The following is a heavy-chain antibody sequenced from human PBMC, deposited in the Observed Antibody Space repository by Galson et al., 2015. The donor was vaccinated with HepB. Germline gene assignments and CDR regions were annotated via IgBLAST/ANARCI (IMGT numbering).Heavy chain of an antibody. J-gene: IGHJ4*02. CDR3: ARDLTPGVAWAY. D-gene: IGHD3-9*01. Sequence: SLRLSCAASGASEFTFNGYWMNWVRQAPGKGLEWVAAVNQDGRENHYVDSVRGRFTISRDNAKHSVYLQMNSLRVEDTAVYCCARDLTPGVAWAYWGQGTLVSVSS. CDR1: GASEFTFNGYW. CDR2: VNQDGREN. V-gene: IGHV3-7*01.